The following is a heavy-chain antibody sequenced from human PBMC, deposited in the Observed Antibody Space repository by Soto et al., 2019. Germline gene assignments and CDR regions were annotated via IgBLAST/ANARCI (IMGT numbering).Heavy chain of an antibody. Sequence: EVQLLESGGGLVQPGGSLRLSCAASGFTFRDHAMSWVRQAPGKGLQWVSDISSNGGGTFYADSVKGRFTISRDNSKNKLHLQMKRLNLKDTAISSYAKANGGKLENWHFDVWGRGSLVTVSS. V-gene: IGHV3-23*01. D-gene: IGHD7-27*01. J-gene: IGHJ2*01. CDR2: ISSNGGGT. CDR1: GFTFRDHA. CDR3: AKANGGKLENWHFDV.